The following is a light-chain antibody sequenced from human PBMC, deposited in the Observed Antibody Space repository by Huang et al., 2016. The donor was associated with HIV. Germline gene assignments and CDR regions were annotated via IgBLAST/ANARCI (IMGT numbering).Light chain of an antibody. CDR2: AAS. CDR1: QGVSSS. J-gene: IGKJ2*01. V-gene: IGKV3-11*01. Sequence: EVVLTQSLATLSLSPGERATLSCRASQGVSSSFAWYQQKPGQAPRLLIYAASVRATGIPARFSGSASGTDFTLTISSLEPEDFAVYYCQQRRNWPPYTFGQGTKLEIK. CDR3: QQRRNWPPYT.